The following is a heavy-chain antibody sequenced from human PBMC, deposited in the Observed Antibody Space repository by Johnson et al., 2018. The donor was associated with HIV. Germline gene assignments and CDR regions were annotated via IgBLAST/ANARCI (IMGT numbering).Heavy chain of an antibody. V-gene: IGHV3-66*02. Sequence: VQLVESGGGVVRPGGSLRLSCAASGFTVSSNYMSWVRQAPGKGLEWVSVIYSGGSTYYADSVKGRFTISRDNSKNTLYLQMNSLRAEDTAVYYCAREPRGPSSGSRIPDAFDIWGQGTMVTVSS. J-gene: IGHJ3*02. CDR3: AREPRGPSSGSRIPDAFDI. D-gene: IGHD3-10*01. CDR1: GFTVSSNY. CDR2: IYSGGST.